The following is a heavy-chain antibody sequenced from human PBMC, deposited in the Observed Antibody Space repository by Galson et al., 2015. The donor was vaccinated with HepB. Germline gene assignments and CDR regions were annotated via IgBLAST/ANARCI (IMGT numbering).Heavy chain of an antibody. CDR1: GGSFSDYY. J-gene: IGHJ4*02. D-gene: IGHD3-16*02. Sequence: SETLSLTCAVYGGSFSDYYWSWIRQPPGKGLEWIGGINHSGSTNDNPSLKSQITISVDTSKNQFSLKLTSVTAADAAVYYCARGPASVVYDYVWGSSRQPLYYLDSWGQGTLLTVSS. V-gene: IGHV4-34*01. CDR3: ARGPASVVYDYVWGSSRQPLYYLDS. CDR2: INHSGST.